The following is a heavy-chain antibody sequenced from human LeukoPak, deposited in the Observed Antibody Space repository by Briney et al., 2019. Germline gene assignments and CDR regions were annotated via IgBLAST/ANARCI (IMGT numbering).Heavy chain of an antibody. D-gene: IGHD5-18*01. V-gene: IGHV3-23*01. J-gene: IGHJ6*03. CDR1: GFTFSSYA. CDR2: ISGSGGST. Sequence: GGSLRLSCAASGFTFSSYAMSWVRQAPGKGLEWVSAISGSGGSTYYADSVKGRFTISRDNSKNTLYLQMNSLRAEDTAVYYCANHVDTAHYYYYYMDVWGKGTTVTVSS. CDR3: ANHVDTAHYYYYYMDV.